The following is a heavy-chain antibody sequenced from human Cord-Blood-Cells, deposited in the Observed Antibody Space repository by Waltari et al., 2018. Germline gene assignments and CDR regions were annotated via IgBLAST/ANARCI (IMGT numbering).Heavy chain of an antibody. CDR2: IYYSGST. CDR1: GGSISSSSYY. CDR3: ARVVRGVILYWYFDL. J-gene: IGHJ2*01. V-gene: IGHV4-39*01. D-gene: IGHD3-10*01. Sequence: QLQLQESGPGLVKPSETLSLTCTVSGGSISSSSYYWGWIRQPPGKGLEWIESIYYSGSTYYNPSLKRRVTRSVDTSKNQCSLKLSSVTAADTAVYYCARVVRGVILYWYFDLWGRGTLVTVSS.